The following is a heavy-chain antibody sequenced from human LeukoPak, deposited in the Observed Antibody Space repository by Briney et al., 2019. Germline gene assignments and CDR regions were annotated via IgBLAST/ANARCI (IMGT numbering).Heavy chain of an antibody. D-gene: IGHD6-13*01. V-gene: IGHV1-18*01. CDR1: GYTFTSYG. CDR2: ISAYNGNT. J-gene: IGHJ4*02. Sequence: GASVKVSCKASGYTFTSYGISWVRQAPGQGLEWMGWISAYNGNTNYAQKLQGRATMTTDTSTSTAYMELRSLRSDDTAVYYCARVGIAADGLSPSDYWGQGTLVTVSS. CDR3: ARVGIAADGLSPSDY.